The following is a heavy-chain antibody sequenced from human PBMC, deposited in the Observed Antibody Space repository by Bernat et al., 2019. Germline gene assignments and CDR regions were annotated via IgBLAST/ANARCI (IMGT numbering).Heavy chain of an antibody. V-gene: IGHV4-39*01. CDR3: ARPETYYYGSGSYGDAFDI. CDR1: GGSISSSSYY. D-gene: IGHD3-10*01. J-gene: IGHJ3*02. CDR2: IYYSGST. Sequence: QLQLQESGPGLVKPSETLSLTCTVSGGSISSSSYYWGWIRQPPGKGLEWIGSIYYSGSTYYNPSLKSRVTISVDTSKNQFSLKLSSVTAADTAVYYCARPETYYYGSGSYGDAFDIWGQGTMVTVSS.